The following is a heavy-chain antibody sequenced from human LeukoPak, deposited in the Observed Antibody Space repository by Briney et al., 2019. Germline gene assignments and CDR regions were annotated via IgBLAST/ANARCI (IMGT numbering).Heavy chain of an antibody. V-gene: IGHV3-30*02. D-gene: IGHD4-17*01. J-gene: IGHJ1*01. CDR1: GFTFSSYA. CDR2: IRYDGSNK. CDR3: AKDYGDYVKYFQH. Sequence: GGSLRLSCAASGFTFSSYAMSWVRQAPGKGLEWVAFIRYDGSNKYYADSVKGRFTISRDNSKNTLYLQMNSLRAEDTAVYYCAKDYGDYVKYFQHWGQGTLVTVSS.